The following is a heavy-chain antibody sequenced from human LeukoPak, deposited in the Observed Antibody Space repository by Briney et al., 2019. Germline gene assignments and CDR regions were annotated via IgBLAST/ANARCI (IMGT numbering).Heavy chain of an antibody. CDR2: ISAYNGYT. CDR3: ARDYPDLMITFGGVIAPTLDY. V-gene: IGHV1-18*01. D-gene: IGHD3-16*02. CDR1: GYTFTTYD. Sequence: ASVKVSCKASGYTFTTYDISWVRQAPGQGLEWMGWISAYNGYTNYAQKLQGRVTMTTDTSTSTAYMELRSLRSDDTAVYYCARDYPDLMITFGGVIAPTLDYWGQGTLVTVSS. J-gene: IGHJ4*02.